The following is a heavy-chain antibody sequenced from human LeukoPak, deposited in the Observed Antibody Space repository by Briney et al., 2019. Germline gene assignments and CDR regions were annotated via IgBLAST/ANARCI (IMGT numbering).Heavy chain of an antibody. Sequence: PSETLSPTCTVSGGSISSYYWSWIRQPPGKGLEWIGYIYYSGSTNYNPSLKSRVTISVDTSKSQFSLKLSSVTAADTAVYYCARVYEEGPQYYFDYWGQGTLVTVSS. J-gene: IGHJ4*02. D-gene: IGHD2-8*01. CDR3: ARVYEEGPQYYFDY. V-gene: IGHV4-59*01. CDR2: IYYSGST. CDR1: GGSISSYY.